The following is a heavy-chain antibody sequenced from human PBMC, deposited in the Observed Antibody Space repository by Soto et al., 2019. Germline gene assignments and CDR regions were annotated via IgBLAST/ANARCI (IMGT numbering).Heavy chain of an antibody. J-gene: IGHJ4*02. CDR2: IIPILGTA. D-gene: IGHD5-12*01. CDR1: GGTFSSYA. Sequence: QVQLVQSGAEVKKPGSSVKVSCKASGGTFSSYAISWVRQAPGQGLEWMGGIIPILGTADYAQRFQGRVTITAHESTTPADMELSSLRSEDTTVYYCARVGGGFEDGYNSYYFDYWGQGTLVTDTS. V-gene: IGHV1-69*11. CDR3: ARVGGGFEDGYNSYYFDY.